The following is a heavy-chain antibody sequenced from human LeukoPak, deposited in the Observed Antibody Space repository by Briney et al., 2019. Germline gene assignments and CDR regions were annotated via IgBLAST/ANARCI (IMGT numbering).Heavy chain of an antibody. CDR3: AREDRGYSGPGLGY. D-gene: IGHD5-12*01. V-gene: IGHV4-30-4*01. CDR1: GGSISSGDYY. CDR2: IYYSGST. Sequence: PSETLSLTCTVSGGSISSGDYYWSWIRQPPGKGLEWIGYIYYSGSTYYNPSLKSRVTISVDTSKNQFSLKLSSVTAADTAVYYCAREDRGYSGPGLGYWGQGTLVTVSS. J-gene: IGHJ4*02.